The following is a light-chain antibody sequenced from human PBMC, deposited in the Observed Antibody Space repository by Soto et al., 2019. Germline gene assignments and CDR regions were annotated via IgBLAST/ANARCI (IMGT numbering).Light chain of an antibody. Sequence: DIQMTQSPSTLSASVGDRVTITCRASQSISNWLAWYQQKPGKAPKLLIYRASTLESGVPSRFSGSGSGTEFTLTISSLQPDDFSPYYCQQYISVSLLTFGGGTKV. V-gene: IGKV1-5*03. CDR2: RAS. CDR3: QQYISVSLLT. J-gene: IGKJ4*01. CDR1: QSISNW.